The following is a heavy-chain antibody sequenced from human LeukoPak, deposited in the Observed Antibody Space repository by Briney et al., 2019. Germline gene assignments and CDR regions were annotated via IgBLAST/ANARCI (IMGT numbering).Heavy chain of an antibody. Sequence: HPGGSLRLSCAASGFNFSIYHMNWVRQAPGKGLEWLSSISSRSDTIYYADSVRGRFTLSRDNAENSLYLQMRSLTDEDTAVYYCARGWQYAPDYWGQGTLVTVSS. CDR1: GFNFSIYH. V-gene: IGHV3-48*02. CDR2: ISSRSDTI. J-gene: IGHJ4*02. D-gene: IGHD5-24*01. CDR3: ARGWQYAPDY.